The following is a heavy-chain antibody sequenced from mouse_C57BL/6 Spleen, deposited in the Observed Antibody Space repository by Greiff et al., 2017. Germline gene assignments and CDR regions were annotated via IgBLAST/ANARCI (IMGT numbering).Heavy chain of an antibody. J-gene: IGHJ4*01. CDR3: ARGGTSGYYAMDY. CDR1: GYAFTNYL. V-gene: IGHV1-54*01. D-gene: IGHD2-14*01. CDR2: INPGSGGT. Sequence: QVQLQQSGAELVRPGTSVKVSCKASGYAFTNYLIEWVKQRPGQGLEWIGVINPGSGGTNYNEKFKGKATLTADKSSSTAYMQLSSLTSEDSAVYFGARGGTSGYYAMDYWGQGTSVTVSS.